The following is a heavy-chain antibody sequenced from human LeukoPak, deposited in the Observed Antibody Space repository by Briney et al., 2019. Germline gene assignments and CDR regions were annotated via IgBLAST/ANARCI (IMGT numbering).Heavy chain of an antibody. D-gene: IGHD6-6*01. V-gene: IGHV3-48*03. CDR2: ISSSGSTI. CDR1: GSTFSSYE. CDR3: ARDRGIAAPPAHFDY. Sequence: GGSLRLSCAASGSTFSSYEMNWVRQAPGKGLEWVSYISSSGSTIYYADSVKGRFTISRDNAKNSLYLQMNSLRAEDTAVYYCARDRGIAAPPAHFDYWGQGTLVTVSS. J-gene: IGHJ4*02.